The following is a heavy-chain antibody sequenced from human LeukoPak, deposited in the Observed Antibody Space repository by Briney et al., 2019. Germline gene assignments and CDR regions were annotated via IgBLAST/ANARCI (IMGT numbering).Heavy chain of an antibody. CDR3: ARLVSDGDYQFDFDY. D-gene: IGHD4-17*01. CDR2: IYTNGIT. CDR1: SDSSGNFY. J-gene: IGHJ4*02. V-gene: IGHV4-4*07. Sequence: SETLSLTCTVSSDSSGNFYWSWIRQPAGKGLEWIGRIYTNGITNYNPSLKSRVTMSLDTSKNQFSLKLSSVTAADTAVYYCARLVSDGDYQFDFDYWGQGTLVTVSS.